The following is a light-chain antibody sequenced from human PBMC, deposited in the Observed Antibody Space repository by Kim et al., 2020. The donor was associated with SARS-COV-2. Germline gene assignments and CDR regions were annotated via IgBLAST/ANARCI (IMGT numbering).Light chain of an antibody. CDR1: QDISNY. CDR3: QQYDNLRYT. J-gene: IGKJ2*01. Sequence: SASVGDRVTITCQASQDISNYLNWYQQKPEKAPKLLIYDASNLETGVPSRFSGSGSGTDFTFTISSLQPEDIATYYCQQYDNLRYTFGQGTKLEI. CDR2: DAS. V-gene: IGKV1-33*01.